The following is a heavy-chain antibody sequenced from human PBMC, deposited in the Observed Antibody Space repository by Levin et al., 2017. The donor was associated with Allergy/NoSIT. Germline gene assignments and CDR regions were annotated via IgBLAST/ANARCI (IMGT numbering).Heavy chain of an antibody. CDR1: GFTFSKYG. D-gene: IGHD5-12*01. V-gene: IGHV3-33*01. CDR3: ARDGGGNSGYDLAFDV. J-gene: IGHJ3*01. CDR2: IWYDGSKK. Sequence: SCEASGFTFSKYGIHWVRQAPGKGLEWVAVIWYDGSKKYYADSVEGRFTISRDDSKNTVYLQMSYLRVEDTAMYYCARDGGGNSGYDLAFDVWGQGTKVTVSS.